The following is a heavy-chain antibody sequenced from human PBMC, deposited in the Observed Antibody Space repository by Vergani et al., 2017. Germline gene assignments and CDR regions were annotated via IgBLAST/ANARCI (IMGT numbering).Heavy chain of an antibody. CDR1: GFTFSSYE. Sequence: EVQLLESGGGLVQPGGSLRLSCAASGFTFSSYEMNWVRQAPGKGLEWVSYISSSGSTKYSAATVKGRCTISRDNAKNSLSLQMNTLSAEDTAVYYCAREPPVLLWFGELSPSAWIYGMDVWGQGTTVTVSS. V-gene: IGHV3-48*03. CDR3: AREPPVLLWFGELSPSAWIYGMDV. CDR2: ISSSGSTK. D-gene: IGHD3-10*01. J-gene: IGHJ6*02.